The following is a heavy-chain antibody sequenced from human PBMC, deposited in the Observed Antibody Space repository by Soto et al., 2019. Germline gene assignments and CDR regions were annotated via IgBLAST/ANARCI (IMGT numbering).Heavy chain of an antibody. CDR2: ISGSGGST. J-gene: IGHJ6*03. CDR1: GFTFSSYA. D-gene: IGHD2-15*01. Sequence: GGSLRLSCAASGFTFSSYAMSWVRQAPGKGLKWVSAISGSGGSTYYADSVKGRFTISRDNSKNTLYLKMNSLRAENTAVYYCVKFIGLVVAATRSIDYYYMDVWGKGTTVTSP. CDR3: VKFIGLVVAATRSIDYYYMDV. V-gene: IGHV3-23*01.